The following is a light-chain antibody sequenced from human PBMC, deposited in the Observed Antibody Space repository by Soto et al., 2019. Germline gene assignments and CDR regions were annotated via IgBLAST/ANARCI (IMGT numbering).Light chain of an antibody. CDR2: DAS. J-gene: IGKJ3*01. Sequence: EIVLTQSPATLSLSPGERATLSCRSSRSVSRYLAWYQQKPGQAPRLLIFDASNRATGIPARFSGSGSGTEFTLTISSPEPEDFAVYYCQQRSNWPPFTFGPGTKVDIK. CDR3: QQRSNWPPFT. CDR1: RSVSRY. V-gene: IGKV3-11*01.